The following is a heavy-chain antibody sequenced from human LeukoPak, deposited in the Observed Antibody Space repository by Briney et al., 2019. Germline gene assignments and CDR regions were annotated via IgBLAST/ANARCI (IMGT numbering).Heavy chain of an antibody. J-gene: IGHJ5*02. CDR3: ARGSGDLCSGGSCYSSLFDP. V-gene: IGHV4-34*01. Sequence: ASETLSLTCAVYGGSFSGYYWSWIRQPPGKGLEWIGEINHSGSTNYNPSLKSRVTISVDTSKNQFSLKLSSVTAADTAVYYCARGSGDLCSGGSCYSSLFDPWGQGTLVTVSS. CDR2: INHSGST. D-gene: IGHD2-15*01. CDR1: GGSFSGYY.